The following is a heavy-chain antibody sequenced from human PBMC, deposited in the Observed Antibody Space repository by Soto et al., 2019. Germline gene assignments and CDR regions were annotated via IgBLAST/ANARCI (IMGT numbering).Heavy chain of an antibody. CDR1: GFTLSSYS. D-gene: IGHD2-21*02. Sequence: NPVGSLSLSCAASGFTLSSYSMNWVRQASGKGLEWVASISSSSTHIYYADSVKGRFTISRDNARNSLYLQMNSLRAEDTAVYYCVRERGLSSFYGMDVWGQGTTVTVSS. J-gene: IGHJ6*02. V-gene: IGHV3-21*01. CDR3: VRERGLSSFYGMDV. CDR2: ISSSSTHI.